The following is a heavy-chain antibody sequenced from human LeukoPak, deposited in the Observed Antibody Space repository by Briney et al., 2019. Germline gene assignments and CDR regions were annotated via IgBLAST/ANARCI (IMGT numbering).Heavy chain of an antibody. V-gene: IGHV3-49*04. CDR3: TRSGIVGAILYYYYYYMDV. D-gene: IGHD1-26*01. J-gene: IGHJ6*03. CDR2: IRSKAYGGTT. Sequence: GGSLRLSCTASGFTFGDYAMSWGRQAPGRGLEWVGFIRSKAYGGTTEYAASVKGRFTISRDDSKSIAYLQMNSLKTEDTAVYYCTRSGIVGAILYYYYYYMDVWGKGTTVTVSS. CDR1: GFTFGDYA.